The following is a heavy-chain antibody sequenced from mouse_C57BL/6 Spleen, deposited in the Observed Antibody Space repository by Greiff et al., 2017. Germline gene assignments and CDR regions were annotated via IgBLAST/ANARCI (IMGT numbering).Heavy chain of an antibody. Sequence: ESGAELVRPGASVTLSCKASGYTFTDYEMHWVKQTPVHGLEWIGAIDPETGGTAYNQKFKGKAILTADKSSSTAYMELRSLASEDSTVYYCTRSDYAFACWGPGALVTVSA. V-gene: IGHV1-15*01. J-gene: IGHJ3*01. CDR3: TRSDYAFAC. D-gene: IGHD1-1*02. CDR1: GYTFTDYE. CDR2: IDPETGGT.